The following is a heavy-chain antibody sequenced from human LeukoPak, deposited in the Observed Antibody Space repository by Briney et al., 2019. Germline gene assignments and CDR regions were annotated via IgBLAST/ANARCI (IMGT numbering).Heavy chain of an antibody. Sequence: HPGGSLTLSCAASGFTFRDHSMNWVRQAPGKGLEWISYISSSNSTIHYADSVKGRFTISRDNDKNLLYLQMKSLRVEDTALYFCVKDFRVRGIVFYYCMDVWGKGTTVIVSS. CDR3: VKDFRVRGIVFYYCMDV. V-gene: IGHV3-48*01. J-gene: IGHJ6*03. D-gene: IGHD3-10*01. CDR1: GFTFRDHS. CDR2: ISSSNSTI.